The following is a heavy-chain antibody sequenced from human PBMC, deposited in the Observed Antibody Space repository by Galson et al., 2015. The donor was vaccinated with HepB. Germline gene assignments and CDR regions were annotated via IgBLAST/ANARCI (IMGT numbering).Heavy chain of an antibody. D-gene: IGHD6-13*01. Sequence: SLRLSCAASGFTFDDYGMSWVRQAPGKGPEWVSGINWNGGSTGYADSVKGRFTISRDNAKNSLYLQMNSLRAEDTALYYCARGHSSSWYPINNWFDPWGQGTLVTVSS. J-gene: IGHJ5*02. CDR1: GFTFDDYG. CDR3: ARGHSSSWYPINNWFDP. CDR2: INWNGGST. V-gene: IGHV3-20*04.